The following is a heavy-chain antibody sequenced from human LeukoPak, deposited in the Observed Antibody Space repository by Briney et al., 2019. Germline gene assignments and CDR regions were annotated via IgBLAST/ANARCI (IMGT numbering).Heavy chain of an antibody. CDR2: IYPGGDS. D-gene: IGHD4-17*01. Sequence: PGASLRLSCAASGFNVGSKHMNWVRQAPGKGLEGVSGIYPGGDSYYADSLKGRFIISRDISKTTVFLQMNSLRDEDTAVYYCARLNFGDDYWGQGALVTVSS. CDR3: ARLNFGDDY. V-gene: IGHV3-53*01. CDR1: GFNVGSKH. J-gene: IGHJ4*02.